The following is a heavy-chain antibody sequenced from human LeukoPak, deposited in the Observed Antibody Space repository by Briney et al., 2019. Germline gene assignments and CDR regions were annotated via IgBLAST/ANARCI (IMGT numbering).Heavy chain of an antibody. CDR3: ARGPYGYGSGALMDV. D-gene: IGHD3-10*01. CDR2: INHSGST. CDR1: GGSFSGYY. J-gene: IGHJ6*04. V-gene: IGHV4-34*01. Sequence: PSETLSHTCAVYGGSFSGYYWSWIRQPPGKGLEWIGEINHSGSTNYNPSLKSRVTISVDTSKNQFSLKLSSVTAADTAVYYCARGPYGYGSGALMDVWGKGTTVTVSS.